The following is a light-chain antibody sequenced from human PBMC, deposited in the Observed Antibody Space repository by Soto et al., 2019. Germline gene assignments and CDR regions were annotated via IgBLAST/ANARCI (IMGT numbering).Light chain of an antibody. CDR3: QQSYSTLSIT. CDR1: ESISRH. CDR2: AAS. J-gene: IGKJ5*01. Sequence: DIQMTQSPSSLSASVGDRVTITCRASESISRHLNWYQQKPGKAPKLLIYAASSLQNGVPSRFSGSGSGTDFTLTISNLQPEAFATYYGQQSYSTLSITFGQGPRLEIK. V-gene: IGKV1-39*01.